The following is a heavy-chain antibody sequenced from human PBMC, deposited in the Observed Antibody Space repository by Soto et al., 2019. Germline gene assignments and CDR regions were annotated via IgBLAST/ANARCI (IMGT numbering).Heavy chain of an antibody. V-gene: IGHV3-33*01. CDR1: GFTFSSYG. J-gene: IGHJ4*02. Sequence: GGSLRLSCAASGFTFSSYGMHWVRQAPGKGLEWVAVIWYDGSNKYYADSVKGRFTISRDNSKNTLYLQMNSLRAEDTAVYYCARDRIQMTTVTPDLFDYWGQGTLVTVSS. CDR2: IWYDGSNK. CDR3: ARDRIQMTTVTPDLFDY. D-gene: IGHD4-4*01.